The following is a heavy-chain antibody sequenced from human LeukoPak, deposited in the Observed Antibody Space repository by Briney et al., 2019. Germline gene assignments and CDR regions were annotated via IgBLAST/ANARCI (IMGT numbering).Heavy chain of an antibody. D-gene: IGHD2-21*01. CDR2: IYPGDSDT. Sequence: GESLQISCQGSGYSFTSYWIGWVHQMPGKGLEWTGIIYPGDSDTRYSPSFQGQVTISADKSISTAYLQWSSLKASDTGMYYCARHGGGRWSNWYFDLWGRGTLVTVSS. V-gene: IGHV5-51*07. CDR1: GYSFTSYW. CDR3: ARHGGGRWSNWYFDL. J-gene: IGHJ2*01.